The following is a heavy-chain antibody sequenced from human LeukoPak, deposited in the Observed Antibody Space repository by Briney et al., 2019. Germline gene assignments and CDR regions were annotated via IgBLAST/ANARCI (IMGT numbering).Heavy chain of an antibody. CDR3: ARGSLIRITMVRGVIIY. D-gene: IGHD3-10*01. J-gene: IGHJ4*02. CDR2: INPSGGST. CDR1: GYTFTSYY. Sequence: ASVKVSRKASGYTFTSYYMHWVRQAPGQGLEWMGIINPSGGSTSYAQKFQGRVTMTRDTSTSTVYMELSSLRSEDTAVYYCARGSLIRITMVRGVIIYWGQGTLVTVSS. V-gene: IGHV1-46*01.